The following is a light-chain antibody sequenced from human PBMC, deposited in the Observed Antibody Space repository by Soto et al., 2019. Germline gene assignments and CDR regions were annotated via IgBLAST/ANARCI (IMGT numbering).Light chain of an antibody. Sequence: DIQMTQSPSSLSASVGDRITITCRASQNIGNYLHWYQQKPGKPPKLLIYAVSNLQTGVPSRFSGNGSRTYFTLTISSLQPEDFAPFDGHQSYSSPTWTFGQGTKVEFK. CDR2: AVS. J-gene: IGKJ1*01. V-gene: IGKV1-39*01. CDR3: HQSYSSPTWT. CDR1: QNIGNY.